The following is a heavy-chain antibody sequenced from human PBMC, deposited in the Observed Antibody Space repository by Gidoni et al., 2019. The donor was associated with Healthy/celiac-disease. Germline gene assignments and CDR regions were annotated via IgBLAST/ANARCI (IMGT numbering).Heavy chain of an antibody. CDR1: GGSISSSSYY. V-gene: IGHV4-39*01. D-gene: IGHD6-6*01. CDR2: IYYSGIT. CDR3: ARQGSSSSVQFDY. Sequence: QLQLQESGPGLVKPSETLSLTCTVSGGSISSSSYYWGWFRQPPGKGMEWIGSIYYSGITYYNPSLKSRVTISVDTSKNQFSLKLSSVTAADTAVYYCARQGSSSSVQFDYWGQGTLVTVSS. J-gene: IGHJ4*02.